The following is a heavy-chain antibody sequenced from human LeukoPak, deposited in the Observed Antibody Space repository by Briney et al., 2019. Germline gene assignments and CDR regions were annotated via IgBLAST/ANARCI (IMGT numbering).Heavy chain of an antibody. D-gene: IGHD3-10*01. Sequence: PSETLSLTCAVYGGSFSGYYWSWIRQPPGKGLEWIGEINHSGSTNYNPSLKSRVTISVDTSKNQFSLKLSSVTAADTAVYYCARVPGRGLLDYWGQGTLVTVSS. V-gene: IGHV4-34*01. CDR1: GGSFSGYY. J-gene: IGHJ4*02. CDR2: INHSGST. CDR3: ARVPGRGLLDY.